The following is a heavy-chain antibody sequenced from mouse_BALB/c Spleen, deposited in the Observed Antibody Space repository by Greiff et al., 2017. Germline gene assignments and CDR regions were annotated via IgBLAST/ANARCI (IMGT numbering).Heavy chain of an antibody. V-gene: IGHV3-8*02. CDR3: ARGATTVRVFDY. CDR1: GDSITSGY. Sequence: EVQLQESGPSLVKPSQTLSLTCSVTGDSITSGYWNWIRKFPGNKLEYMGYISYSGSTYYNPSLKSRISITRDTSKNQYYLQLNSVTTEDTATYYCARGATTVRVFDYWGQGTTLTVSS. J-gene: IGHJ2*01. D-gene: IGHD1-1*01. CDR2: ISYSGST.